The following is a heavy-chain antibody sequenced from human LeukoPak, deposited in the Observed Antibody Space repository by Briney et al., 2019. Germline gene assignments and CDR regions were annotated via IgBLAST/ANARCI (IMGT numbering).Heavy chain of an antibody. J-gene: IGHJ4*02. CDR2: FDPEDGET. D-gene: IGHD3-22*01. CDR3: ATRNYDSSGYYRSFDY. CDR1: GYTLTELS. V-gene: IGHV1-24*01. Sequence: ASVKVSCKVSGYTLTELSMHWVRQAPGKGLEWMGGFDPEDGETIYAQKFQGRVTMTEDTSTDTAYMELSSLRSEDTAVYYCATRNYDSSGYYRSFDYWGQGTLVTASS.